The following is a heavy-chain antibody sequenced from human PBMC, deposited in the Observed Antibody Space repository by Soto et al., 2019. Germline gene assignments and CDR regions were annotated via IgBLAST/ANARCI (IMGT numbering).Heavy chain of an antibody. Sequence: QVQLVQSGAEVKKPGSSVKVSCKASGGTFSSYAISWVRQAPGQGLEWMGGIIPIVGSANYAQKFQGRVTITSDESSSTAYMELSSLRSEDTAVYYCARSQGSSTSLEIYYYYYYGMDVCGQGTRVTVSS. CDR2: IIPIVGSA. V-gene: IGHV1-69*01. D-gene: IGHD2-2*01. J-gene: IGHJ6*02. CDR1: GGTFSSYA. CDR3: ARSQGSSTSLEIYYYYYYGMDV.